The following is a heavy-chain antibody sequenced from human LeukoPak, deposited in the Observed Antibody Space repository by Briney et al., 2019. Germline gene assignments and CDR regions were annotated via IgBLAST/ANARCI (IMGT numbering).Heavy chain of an antibody. CDR2: TYYSGST. J-gene: IGHJ4*02. CDR3: ARVDVVGEYYFDY. CDR1: GGSISSGDYY. V-gene: IGHV4-30-4*01. D-gene: IGHD2-15*01. Sequence: SQTLSLTCTVSGGSISSGDYYWSRIRQPPGKGLEWIGYTYYSGSTYYNPSLKSRVTISVDTSKNQFSLKLSSVTAADTAVYYCARVDVVGEYYFDYWGQGTLVTVSS.